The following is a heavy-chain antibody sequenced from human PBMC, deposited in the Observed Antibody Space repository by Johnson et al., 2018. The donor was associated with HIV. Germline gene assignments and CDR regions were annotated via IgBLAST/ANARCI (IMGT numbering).Heavy chain of an antibody. Sequence: QVQLVESGGGVVQPGRSLRLSCVASGFTFSSYGIHWVRQAPGKGLEWVALVSSDGSNRYYADPVKGRVTISRDNSKTTPYLQMNSLRAEDTAVYYCARDRERYNWNLGAFDIWGQGTMVTVSS. CDR3: ARDRERYNWNLGAFDI. J-gene: IGHJ3*02. D-gene: IGHD1-20*01. CDR2: VSSDGSNR. CDR1: GFTFSSYG. V-gene: IGHV3-30*03.